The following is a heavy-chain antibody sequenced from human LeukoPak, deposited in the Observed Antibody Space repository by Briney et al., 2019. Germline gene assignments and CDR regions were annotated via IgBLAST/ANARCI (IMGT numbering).Heavy chain of an antibody. CDR1: GYTFTSYY. Sequence: ASVKVSCKASGYTFTSYYMHWVRQAPGQGLEWMGIINPSGGSTSYAQKFQGRVTMTRDMSTSTVYMELSSLRSEDTAVYYCATDTIFGVVTRDYWGQGTLVTVSS. D-gene: IGHD3-3*01. J-gene: IGHJ4*02. V-gene: IGHV1-46*01. CDR2: INPSGGST. CDR3: ATDTIFGVVTRDY.